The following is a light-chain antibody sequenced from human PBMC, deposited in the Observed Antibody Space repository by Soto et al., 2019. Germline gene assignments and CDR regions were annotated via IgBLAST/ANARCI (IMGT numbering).Light chain of an antibody. Sequence: EIVLTQSPGTLSLSPGERATLSCRASQSVSSSYLAWYQQKPGQAPRLLIYGASSRATGIPDRFSGSGSGTDFTLTISRLEPEDFAVYSCHKYDSSPLTFGGGTKVEIK. CDR1: QSVSSSY. V-gene: IGKV3-20*01. CDR3: HKYDSSPLT. CDR2: GAS. J-gene: IGKJ4*01.